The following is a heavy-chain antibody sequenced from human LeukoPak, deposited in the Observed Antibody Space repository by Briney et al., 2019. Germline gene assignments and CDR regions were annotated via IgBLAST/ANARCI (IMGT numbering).Heavy chain of an antibody. J-gene: IGHJ4*02. CDR1: GFTFSSYS. Sequence: PGRSLRLSCAASGFTFSSYSMNWVRQAPGKGLEWISYINSASSAIYYSDSVKGRFTISRDNAKNSLYLQLNSLRAEDTAVYYCARSVDGYYDSWGQGTLVTVSS. CDR3: ARSVDGYYDS. CDR2: INSASSAI. V-gene: IGHV3-48*04.